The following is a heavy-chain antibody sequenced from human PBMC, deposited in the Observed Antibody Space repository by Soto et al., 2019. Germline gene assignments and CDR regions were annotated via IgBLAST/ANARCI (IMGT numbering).Heavy chain of an antibody. Sequence: EVQLVESGGGLVKPGGSLRLSCAASGFTFSTYSMKWVRQAPGKGLEWVSSISSSSGYIYYADSVKGRFTISRDDAKNSLSLQMNSLRAEDTAVYYCARVRSYSYGQGYGMDVWGHGTTVTVSS. CDR1: GFTFSTYS. V-gene: IGHV3-21*01. CDR3: ARVRSYSYGQGYGMDV. D-gene: IGHD5-18*01. CDR2: ISSSSGYI. J-gene: IGHJ6*02.